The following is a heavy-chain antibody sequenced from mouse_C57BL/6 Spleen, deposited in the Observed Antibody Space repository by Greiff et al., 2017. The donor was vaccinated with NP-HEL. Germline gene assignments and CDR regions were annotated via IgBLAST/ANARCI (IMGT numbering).Heavy chain of an antibody. CDR1: GFTFSDYG. CDR2: ISSGSSTI. CDR3: ARTHYDYDGSFAY. D-gene: IGHD2-4*01. Sequence: DVMLVESGGGLVKPGGSLKLSCAASGFTFSDYGMHWVRQAPEKGLEWVAYISSGSSTIYYADTVKGRFTISRDNAKNTLFLQMTSLRSEDTAMYYCARTHYDYDGSFAYWGQGTLVTVSA. J-gene: IGHJ3*01. V-gene: IGHV5-17*01.